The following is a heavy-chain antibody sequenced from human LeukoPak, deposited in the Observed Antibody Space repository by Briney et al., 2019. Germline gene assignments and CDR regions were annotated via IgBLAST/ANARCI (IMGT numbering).Heavy chain of an antibody. D-gene: IGHD5-24*01. V-gene: IGHV4-31*03. CDR3: ARVEAATTNPRFGY. J-gene: IGHJ4*02. Sequence: SETLSLTCTVSGGSIISGEYYWRWVRQLPGQGLEWIGYIYYSGTTYYNPSLKSRVTISVDTSKNQFSLTSVTAADTATYYCARVEAATTNPRFGYWGQGALVTVSS. CDR2: IYYSGTT. CDR1: GGSIISGEYY.